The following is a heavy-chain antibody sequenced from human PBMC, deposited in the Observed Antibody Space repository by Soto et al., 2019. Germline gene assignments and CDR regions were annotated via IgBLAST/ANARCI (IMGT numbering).Heavy chain of an antibody. J-gene: IGHJ6*02. CDR1: GYSFTSYW. V-gene: IGHV5-51*01. Sequence: PGESLKISCKGSGYSFTSYWIGWVRQMPGKGLEWMGIIYPGDSDTRYSPSFQGQVTISADKSISTAYLHWSSLKASYTAMYSCARTSAAGKYYYGMDVWGQGTMVTVSS. CDR2: IYPGDSDT. CDR3: ARTSAAGKYYYGMDV. D-gene: IGHD6-13*01.